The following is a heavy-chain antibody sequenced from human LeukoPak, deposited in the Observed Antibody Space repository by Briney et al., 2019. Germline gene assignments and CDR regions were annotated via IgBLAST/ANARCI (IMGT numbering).Heavy chain of an antibody. J-gene: IGHJ4*02. Sequence: PSETLSLTCTVSGGSISSYYWSWIRQPPGKGLEWIGYIYYSGSTNYNPSLKSRVTISVDTSKNQFSLKLSSVTAADTAVYYCARDIQRQLDYWGQGTLVTVSS. D-gene: IGHD6-13*01. V-gene: IGHV4-59*01. CDR2: IYYSGST. CDR3: ARDIQRQLDY. CDR1: GGSISSYY.